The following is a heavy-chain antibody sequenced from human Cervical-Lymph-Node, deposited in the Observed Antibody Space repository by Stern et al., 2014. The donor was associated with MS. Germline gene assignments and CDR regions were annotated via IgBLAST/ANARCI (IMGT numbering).Heavy chain of an antibody. CDR3: ARTNPLRFGNFHGIDV. CDR1: GYRFSSYG. D-gene: IGHD3-3*01. J-gene: IGHJ6*02. V-gene: IGHV1-18*01. Sequence: VQLVESGPEVKKPGASVTVSCKAFGYRFSSYGINWVRQAPGQVLEWMGRISTYNGNTEYAQKIQGRVTMTTDTSTGTAYMELRSLRSDDTAVYYCARTNPLRFGNFHGIDVWGQGTTVIVSS. CDR2: ISTYNGNT.